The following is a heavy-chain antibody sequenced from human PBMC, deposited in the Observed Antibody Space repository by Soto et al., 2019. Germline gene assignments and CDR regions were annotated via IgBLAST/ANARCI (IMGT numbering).Heavy chain of an antibody. J-gene: IGHJ3*02. CDR1: GYTFTSYG. V-gene: IGHV1-18*01. CDR3: ARDLHSIVVVPAANDDAFDI. Sequence: GASVKVSCKASGYTFTSYGISWVRQAPGQGLEWMGWISAYNGNTNYAQKLQGRVTMTTDTSTSTAYMELRSLRSDDTAVYYCARDLHSIVVVPAANDDAFDIWGQGTMVPVSS. D-gene: IGHD2-2*01. CDR2: ISAYNGNT.